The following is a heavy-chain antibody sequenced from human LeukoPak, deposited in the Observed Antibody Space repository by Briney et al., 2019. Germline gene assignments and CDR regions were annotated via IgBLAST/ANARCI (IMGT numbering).Heavy chain of an antibody. V-gene: IGHV3-23*01. CDR2: ISGSGGST. Sequence: QAGGSLRLSCAASGFTFSSYAMSWVRQAPGKGLEWVSAISGSGGSTYYADSVKGRFTISRDNSKNTLYLQMNSLRAEDTAVYYCHNYYDSSGYYHLDYWGQGTLVTVSS. CDR1: GFTFSSYA. D-gene: IGHD3-22*01. J-gene: IGHJ4*02. CDR3: HNYYDSSGYYHLDY.